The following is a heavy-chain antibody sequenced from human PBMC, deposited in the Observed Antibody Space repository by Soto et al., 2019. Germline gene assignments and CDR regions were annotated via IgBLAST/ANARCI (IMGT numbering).Heavy chain of an antibody. CDR2: VSHDGRNT. V-gene: IGHV3-30*18. CDR3: AKGVRQWLVTSDFNY. Sequence: VQLVESGGGVVQPGRSLRLSCAASGFTCSDYAMHWVRQAPGKGLEWVAVVSHDGRNTHYADSVKGRFTISRDRSKNTGSLEMTSLRAEDTAVYYCAKGVRQWLVTSDFNYWGQGALVTVSS. D-gene: IGHD6-19*01. CDR1: GFTCSDYA. J-gene: IGHJ4*02.